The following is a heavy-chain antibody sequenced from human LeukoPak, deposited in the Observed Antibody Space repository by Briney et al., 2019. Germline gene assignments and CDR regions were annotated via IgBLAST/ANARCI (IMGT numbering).Heavy chain of an antibody. CDR2: IIPILGIA. CDR1: GGTFSNYA. D-gene: IGHD6-6*01. Sequence: SVKVSCKASGGTFSNYAISWVRQAPGQGLEWMGRIIPILGIANYAQKFQGGVTITADKSMTTVYMELSSLRSEDTALYYCAKFGTVSRPREGWFDPWGQGTLVTVSS. J-gene: IGHJ5*02. CDR3: AKFGTVSRPREGWFDP. V-gene: IGHV1-69*04.